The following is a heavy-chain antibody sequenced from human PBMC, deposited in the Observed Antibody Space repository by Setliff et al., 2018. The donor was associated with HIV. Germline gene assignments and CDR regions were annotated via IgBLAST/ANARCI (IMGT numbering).Heavy chain of an antibody. Sequence: PSETLSLTCTVSGDSINSGTYYWGWIRQSAEKGLEWLGHIYTTGITNYNPSLEGRVTISINTSKNQFSLKLSSVTAADTAVYYCARVAAGTYGKGDWFDPWGQGTRVTVSS. CDR1: GDSINSGTYY. V-gene: IGHV4-61*09. CDR3: ARVAAGTYGKGDWFDP. D-gene: IGHD3-10*01. J-gene: IGHJ5*02. CDR2: IYTTGIT.